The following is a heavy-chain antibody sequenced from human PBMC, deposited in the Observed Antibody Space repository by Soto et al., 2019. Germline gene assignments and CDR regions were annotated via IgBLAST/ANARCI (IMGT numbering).Heavy chain of an antibody. V-gene: IGHV3-49*03. Sequence: HPGGSLRLSCTASGFTFGDYAMSWFRQAPGKGLEWVGFIRSKAYGGTTEYAASVKGRFTISRDDSKSIAYLQMNSLKTEDTAVYYCTSPSYGDPNYYYYYGMDVWGQGTTVTVSS. D-gene: IGHD4-17*01. CDR3: TSPSYGDPNYYYYYGMDV. CDR2: IRSKAYGGTT. CDR1: GFTFGDYA. J-gene: IGHJ6*02.